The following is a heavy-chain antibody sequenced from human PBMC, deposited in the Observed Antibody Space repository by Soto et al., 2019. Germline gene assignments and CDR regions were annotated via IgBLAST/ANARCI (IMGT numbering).Heavy chain of an antibody. CDR1: GGTFSSYA. Sequence: QVQLVQSGAEVQKPGSSVKVSCKASGGTFSSYAISWVRQAPGQGLEWMGGIIPIFGTANYAQKFQGRVTITAYKSTSTAYMELSSLRSEDTAVYYCARRRDGYNQDAFDIWGQGTMVTVSS. V-gene: IGHV1-69*06. D-gene: IGHD5-12*01. CDR3: ARRRDGYNQDAFDI. J-gene: IGHJ3*02. CDR2: IIPIFGTA.